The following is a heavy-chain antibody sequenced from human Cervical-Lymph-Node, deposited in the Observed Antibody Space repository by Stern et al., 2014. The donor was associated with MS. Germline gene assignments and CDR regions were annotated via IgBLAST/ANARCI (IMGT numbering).Heavy chain of an antibody. CDR2: ISFDGAKT. CDR1: GFAFSTFG. J-gene: IGHJ4*02. Sequence: VHMVEPAGGVVQPGRPLRLSCSPSGFAFSTFGMHWVRQAPGKRLEWVALISFDGAKTYYADSVKGRFTISRDNPKNTLYLQMKSLRGEDTAVYYCARGSDWYPLDYWGQGTLVTDSS. D-gene: IGHD6-19*01. V-gene: IGHV3-30*03. CDR3: ARGSDWYPLDY.